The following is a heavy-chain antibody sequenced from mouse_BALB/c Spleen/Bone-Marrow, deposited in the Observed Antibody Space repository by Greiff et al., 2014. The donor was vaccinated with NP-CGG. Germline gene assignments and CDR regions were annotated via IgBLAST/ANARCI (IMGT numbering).Heavy chain of an antibody. CDR1: GFTFSSFG. CDR3: TRSYDGYYGFAY. D-gene: IGHD2-3*01. V-gene: IGHV5-17*02. Sequence: EVQLVESGGGLVQPGGSRKLSCAASGFTFSSFGMHWVRQAPEKGLEWVAYISSGSSTIYYADTVKGRFTISRDTPKNTLFLQMTSLRSEDTAMYYCTRSYDGYYGFAYWGQGTLVTVSA. CDR2: ISSGSSTI. J-gene: IGHJ3*01.